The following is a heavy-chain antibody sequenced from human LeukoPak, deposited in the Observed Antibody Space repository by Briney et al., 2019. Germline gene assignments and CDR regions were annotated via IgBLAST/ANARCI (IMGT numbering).Heavy chain of an antibody. D-gene: IGHD3-10*01. J-gene: IGHJ6*03. CDR1: GYNFTSYW. Sequence: HGESLKISCKGSGYNFTSYWIGWVRQMPGKGLEWMGIIYPGDSNTIYSPSFQGQVTFSVDKSTSSAYLQWSSLKASDTAMYYCARLSGTYYCGSGSTSYYMDVWGKGTTVTVSS. CDR3: ARLSGTYYCGSGSTSYYMDV. CDR2: IYPGDSNT. V-gene: IGHV5-51*01.